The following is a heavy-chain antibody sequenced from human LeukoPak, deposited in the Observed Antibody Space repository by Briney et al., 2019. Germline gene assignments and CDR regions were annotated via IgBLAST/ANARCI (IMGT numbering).Heavy chain of an antibody. Sequence: GGSLRLSCAASGFTASSNYMSWVRQAPGKGLEWVSVIYSGGSTYYADSVKGRFTISRDNSKNTLYLQMNSLRAEDTAVYYCAKGIHSGSYSPPAFDIWGQGTMVTVSS. CDR3: AKGIHSGSYSPPAFDI. CDR1: GFTASSNY. D-gene: IGHD1-26*01. CDR2: IYSGGST. V-gene: IGHV3-53*05. J-gene: IGHJ3*02.